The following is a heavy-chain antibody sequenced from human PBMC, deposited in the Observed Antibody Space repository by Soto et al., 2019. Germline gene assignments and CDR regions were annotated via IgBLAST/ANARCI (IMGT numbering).Heavy chain of an antibody. D-gene: IGHD6-19*01. J-gene: IGHJ6*02. Sequence: QVQLVESGGGVVQPGRSLRLSCAASGFTFSSYGMHWVRQAPGEGLEWVAVISYDGSNKYYADSVKGRLTISRDNSKNTLYLQMNSLRAEDTAVYYCAKDITVAGSRWGYYYYYGLDVWGQGTTVTVSS. CDR3: AKDITVAGSRWGYYYYYGLDV. CDR2: ISYDGSNK. V-gene: IGHV3-30*18. CDR1: GFTFSSYG.